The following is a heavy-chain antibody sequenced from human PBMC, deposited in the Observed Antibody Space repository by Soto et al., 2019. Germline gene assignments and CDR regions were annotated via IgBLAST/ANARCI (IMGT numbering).Heavy chain of an antibody. CDR2: INPNSGGT. D-gene: IGHD3-3*01. V-gene: IGHV1-2*04. Sequence: ASVKVSCKSSGFTFTGYYMHWVRHAPGQGLEWMGWINPNSGGTNYAQKFQGWVTMTRDTSISTAYMELSRLRSDDTAVYYCARLRRYYDFWSGNYYYGMDVWGQGTTVTVSS. CDR3: ARLRRYYDFWSGNYYYGMDV. CDR1: GFTFTGYY. J-gene: IGHJ6*02.